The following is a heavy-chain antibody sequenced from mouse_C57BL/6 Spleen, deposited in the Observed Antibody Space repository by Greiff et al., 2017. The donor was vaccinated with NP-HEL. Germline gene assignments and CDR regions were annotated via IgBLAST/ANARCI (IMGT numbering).Heavy chain of an antibody. CDR1: GFTFSDYG. V-gene: IGHV5-17*01. CDR3: AREAYSNYAMDY. CDR2: ISSGSSTI. D-gene: IGHD2-5*01. Sequence: DVMLVESGGGLVKPGGSLKLSCAASGFTFSDYGMHWVRQAPEKGLEWVAYISSGSSTIYCADTVKGRFTISRDNAKNTLFLQMTSLRSEDTAMYYCAREAYSNYAMDYWGQGTSVTVSS. J-gene: IGHJ4*01.